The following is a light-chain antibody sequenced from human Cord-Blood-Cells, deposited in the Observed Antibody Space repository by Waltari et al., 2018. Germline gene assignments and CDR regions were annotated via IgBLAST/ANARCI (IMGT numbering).Light chain of an antibody. CDR3: QQRSNWHGT. J-gene: IGKJ2*01. CDR2: DAS. Sequence: EIVLTQSPATLSLSPGERATLSCRASQGVSSYLAWYQQKPGQAPRLLIYDASNRATGIPARFSDSGPGTDFTLTISSLEPEDFAVYYCQQRSNWHGTFGQGTKLEIK. CDR1: QGVSSY. V-gene: IGKV3D-11*01.